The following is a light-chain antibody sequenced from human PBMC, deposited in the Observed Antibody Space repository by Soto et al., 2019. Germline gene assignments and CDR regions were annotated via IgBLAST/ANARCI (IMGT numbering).Light chain of an antibody. J-gene: IGLJ1*01. CDR2: DVT. Sequence: QSVLTQPRSVSGSRGQSVTISCTGTGNDVGAYNYVSWYQQHPGRPPKLMIYDVTKWPSGVPERFSGSKSGNTDSLTISGLQAEDEADYLCGRYAGGYIYLLGAGTKATVL. CDR3: GRYAGGYIYL. CDR1: GNDVGAYNY. V-gene: IGLV2-11*01.